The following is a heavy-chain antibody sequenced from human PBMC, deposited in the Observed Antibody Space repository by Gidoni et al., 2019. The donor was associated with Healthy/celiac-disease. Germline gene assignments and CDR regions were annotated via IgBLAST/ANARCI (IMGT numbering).Heavy chain of an antibody. Sequence: QVQLVQSGAEVKKPGSSVKVSCKASGGTFSSYAISWVRQAPGQGLEWMGRIIPILGIANYAQKFQGRVTITADKSTSTDYMELSSLRSEDTAGYYCARDGYYESSGYDNWFDPWGQGTLVTVSS. CDR2: IIPILGIA. CDR3: ARDGYYESSGYDNWFDP. J-gene: IGHJ5*02. D-gene: IGHD3-22*01. V-gene: IGHV1-69*04. CDR1: GGTFSSYA.